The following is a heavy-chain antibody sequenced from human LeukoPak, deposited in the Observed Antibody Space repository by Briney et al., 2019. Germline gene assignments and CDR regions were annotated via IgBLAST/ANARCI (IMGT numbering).Heavy chain of an antibody. V-gene: IGHV3-33*06. CDR2: IWYDGSNK. J-gene: IGHJ4*02. Sequence: GGSPRLSCAASGFTFSSYGMHWVRQAPGKGLEWVAVIWYDGSNKYYADSVKGRFTISRDNSKNTLYLQMNSLRAEDTAVYYCAKEGDVDTAMVNFFDYWGQGTLVTVSS. CDR1: GFTFSSYG. D-gene: IGHD5-18*01. CDR3: AKEGDVDTAMVNFFDY.